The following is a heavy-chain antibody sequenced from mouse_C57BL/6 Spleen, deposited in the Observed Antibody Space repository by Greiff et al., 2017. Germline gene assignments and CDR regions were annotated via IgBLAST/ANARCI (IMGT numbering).Heavy chain of an antibody. CDR2: IYPRSGNT. CDR1: GYTFTSYG. Sequence: VQLQQSGAELARPGASVKLSCKASGYTFTSYGISWVKQRTGQGLEWIGEIYPRSGNTYYNEKFKGKATLTADKSSSTAYMELRSLTSEDSAVYFCARGIPSITTVVASDFDVWGTGTTVTVSS. V-gene: IGHV1-81*01. J-gene: IGHJ1*03. D-gene: IGHD1-1*01. CDR3: ARGIPSITTVVASDFDV.